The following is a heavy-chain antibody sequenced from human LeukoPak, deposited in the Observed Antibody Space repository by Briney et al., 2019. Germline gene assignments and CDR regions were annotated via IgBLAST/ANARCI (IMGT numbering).Heavy chain of an antibody. CDR1: GGSINGYS. V-gene: IGHV4-59*01. D-gene: IGHD6-13*01. CDR2: IYFSGST. CDR3: ARGETAAGTIWYFDL. J-gene: IGHJ2*01. Sequence: PSETLSLICTVSGGSINGYSWSWIRQPPGKGLEWIGHIYFSGSTKYNPSLKSQVTMSLDTSKNQFSLNLNSVAAADTAVYYCARGETAAGTIWYFDLWGRGTLVTVSS.